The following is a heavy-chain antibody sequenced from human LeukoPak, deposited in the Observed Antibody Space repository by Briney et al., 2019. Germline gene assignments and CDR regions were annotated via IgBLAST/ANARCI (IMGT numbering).Heavy chain of an antibody. J-gene: IGHJ5*02. CDR3: ASRSSSQTYYDFWSGYYTEGWFDP. CDR2: ISDSGNT. Sequence: SEALSLTCTVSGGSISSRSYYWGWIRQPPGKGLEWIGKISDSGNTYYSPSLRSRVTISIDMSKNQFSLKLSSVTATDTAVYYCASRSSSQTYYDFWSGYYTEGWFDPWGQGTLVTVSS. D-gene: IGHD3-3*01. V-gene: IGHV4-39*01. CDR1: GGSISSRSYY.